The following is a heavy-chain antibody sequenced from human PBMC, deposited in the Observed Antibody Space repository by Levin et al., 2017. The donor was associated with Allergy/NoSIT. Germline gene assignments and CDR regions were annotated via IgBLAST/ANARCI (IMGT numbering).Heavy chain of an antibody. CDR3: AKARAVAGSFDS. D-gene: IGHD6-13*01. CDR1: GDSMTSGGDY. V-gene: IGHV4-31*03. J-gene: IGHJ4*02. CDR2: IYYTGTT. Sequence: SETLSLTCTVSGDSMTSGGDYWSWIRQHPVTGLVWIGYIYYTGTTYYNPSLNSRLVLSVDPSKNQFSLNLSFVTAADTAFYYCAKARAVAGSFDSWGQGTLVTVTS.